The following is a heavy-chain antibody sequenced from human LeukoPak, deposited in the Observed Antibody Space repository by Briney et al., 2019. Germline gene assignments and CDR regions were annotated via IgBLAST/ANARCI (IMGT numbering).Heavy chain of an antibody. Sequence: SETLSLTCAVYGGSFSGYYWSWIRQPPGKGLEWIGEINHSGSTNYNPSLKSRVTISVDTSKNQFSLKLSSVTAADTAVYYCARLYDSSAFDYWGQGTLVTVSS. D-gene: IGHD3-22*01. CDR2: INHSGST. V-gene: IGHV4-34*01. J-gene: IGHJ4*02. CDR1: GGSFSGYY. CDR3: ARLYDSSAFDY.